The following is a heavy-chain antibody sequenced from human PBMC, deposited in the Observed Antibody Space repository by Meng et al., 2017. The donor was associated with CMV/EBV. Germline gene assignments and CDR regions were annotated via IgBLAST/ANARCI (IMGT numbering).Heavy chain of an antibody. J-gene: IGHJ6*02. CDR1: GGTFSSYA. CDR2: IIPIFGTA. Sequence: SVKVSCKASGGTFSSYAISWVRQAPGQGLEWMGGIIPIFGTANYAQKFQGRVTITTDESTSTAYMELSSLRSEDTAVYYCARRDLGARPLAAAGNYYYGMDVWGQGTTVTVSS. D-gene: IGHD6-13*01. CDR3: ARRDLGARPLAAAGNYYYGMDV. V-gene: IGHV1-69*05.